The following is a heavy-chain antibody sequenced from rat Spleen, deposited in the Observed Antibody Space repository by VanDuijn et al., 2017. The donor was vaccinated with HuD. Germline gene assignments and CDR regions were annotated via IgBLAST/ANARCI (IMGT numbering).Heavy chain of an antibody. CDR3: VRQDTSGYLNWFAY. CDR1: GFTFSNFD. V-gene: IGHV5-25*01. CDR2: ISPSGVT. D-gene: IGHD4-3*01. Sequence: EVQLVESGGGLVRPGGSLKLSCSVSGFTFSNFDMAWVRQAPTKGLEWVSSISPSGVTYYRDSVKGRFTVSRENAKSTLYFLMDSLRSEDTATYYCVRQDTSGYLNWFAYWGQGALVTVSS. J-gene: IGHJ3*01.